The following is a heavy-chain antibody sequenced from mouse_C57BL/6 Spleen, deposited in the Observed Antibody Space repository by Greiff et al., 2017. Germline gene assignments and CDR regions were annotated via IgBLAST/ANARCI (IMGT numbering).Heavy chain of an antibody. J-gene: IGHJ2*01. CDR3: ARHFTTVVATGDYFDY. V-gene: IGHV14-3*01. D-gene: IGHD1-1*01. CDR2: IDPANGNT. CDR1: GFNIKNTY. Sequence: EVQLQQSVAELVRPGASVKLSCTASGFNIKNTYMHWVKQRPEQGLEWIGRIDPANGNTKYAPKFQGKATITADPSSNTAYLQLSSLTSEDTAIYYCARHFTTVVATGDYFDYWGQGTTLTVSS.